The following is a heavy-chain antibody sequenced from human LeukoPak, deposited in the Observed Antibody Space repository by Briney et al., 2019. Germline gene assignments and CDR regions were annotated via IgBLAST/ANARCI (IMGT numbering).Heavy chain of an antibody. Sequence: PSETLSLTCTVSGGSISSYYWSWIRQPPGKGLEWIGYIYYSGSTNYNPSLESRVTISVDTSKNQFSLKLSSVTAADTAVYYCARGVSSWYYYYYMDVWGKGTTVTISS. CDR1: GGSISSYY. CDR2: IYYSGST. CDR3: ARGVSSWYYYYYMDV. J-gene: IGHJ6*03. V-gene: IGHV4-59*01. D-gene: IGHD6-13*01.